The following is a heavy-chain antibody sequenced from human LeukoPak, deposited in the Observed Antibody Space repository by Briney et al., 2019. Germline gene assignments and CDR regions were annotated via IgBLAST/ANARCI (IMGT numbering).Heavy chain of an antibody. CDR3: ARERITMVRGALGY. CDR1: GGSISSGSDY. V-gene: IGHV4-39*07. D-gene: IGHD3-10*01. J-gene: IGHJ4*02. CDR2: INHSGST. Sequence: KPSETLSLTCTVSGGSISSGSDYWSWIRQPPGKGLEWIGEINHSGSTNYNPSLKSRVTISVDTSKNQFSLKLSSVTAADTAVYYCARERITMVRGALGYWGQGTLVTVSS.